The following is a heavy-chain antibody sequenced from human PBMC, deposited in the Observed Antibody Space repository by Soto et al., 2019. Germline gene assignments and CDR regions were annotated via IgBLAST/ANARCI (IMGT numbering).Heavy chain of an antibody. CDR1: GFTFGSYA. CDR2: ISYDGSNK. V-gene: IGHV3-30-3*01. D-gene: IGHD3-10*01. J-gene: IGHJ4*02. Sequence: GGSLRLSCAASGFTFGSYAMHWVRQAPGKGLEWVAVISYDGSNKYYADSVKGRFTISRDNSKNTLYLQMNSLRAEDTAVYYCARDSATTDPAPSSIRGVVDYWGQGTLVTVSS. CDR3: ARDSATTDPAPSSIRGVVDY.